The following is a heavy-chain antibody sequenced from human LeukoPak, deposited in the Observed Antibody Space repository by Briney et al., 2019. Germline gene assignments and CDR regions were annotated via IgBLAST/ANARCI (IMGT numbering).Heavy chain of an antibody. V-gene: IGHV3-7*01. CDR1: GFMFSDYW. D-gene: IGHD5-18*01. Sequence: GGSLRLSCAASGFMFSDYWMAWVRQAPGKGLEWLANINEDGSDKNYVASEKGRFTISRDNAKKSLYLQMNSLRGEDTAVYYCARDAAYGYDRFDYWGQGTQVTVSS. J-gene: IGHJ4*02. CDR2: INEDGSDK. CDR3: ARDAAYGYDRFDY.